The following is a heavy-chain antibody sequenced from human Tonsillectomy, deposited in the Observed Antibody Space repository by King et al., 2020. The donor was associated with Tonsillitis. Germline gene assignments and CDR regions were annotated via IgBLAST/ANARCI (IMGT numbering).Heavy chain of an antibody. J-gene: IGHJ6*02. D-gene: IGHD1-26*01. CDR3: ARGVLNSGSSSPVYYYGMAV. Sequence: VQLVESGGGLVQPGGSLRLSCAASGFTVSSNYMSWVRQAPGKGLEWVSFVFTGVSTYSTDSVKGRLTISRDNSKNTLYLQMKSLRAEATAVYYCARGVLNSGSSSPVYYYGMAVWGQGTTVTVSS. CDR2: VFTGVST. CDR1: GFTVSSNY. V-gene: IGHV3-66*01.